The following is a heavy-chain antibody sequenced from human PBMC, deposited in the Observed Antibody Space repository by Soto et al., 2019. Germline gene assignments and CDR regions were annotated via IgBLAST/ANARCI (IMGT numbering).Heavy chain of an antibody. CDR2: INHSGST. CDR1: GGSFSGYY. J-gene: IGHJ4*02. V-gene: IGHV4-34*01. CDR3: ATGRVLYGSEY. Sequence: SETLSLTCAVYGGSFSGYYWSWIRQPPGKGLEWIGEINHSGSTNYNPSLKSRVTISVDTSKNQFSLRLSSVTTADTALYYCATGRVLYGSEYWGQGTLVTVSS. D-gene: IGHD3-10*01.